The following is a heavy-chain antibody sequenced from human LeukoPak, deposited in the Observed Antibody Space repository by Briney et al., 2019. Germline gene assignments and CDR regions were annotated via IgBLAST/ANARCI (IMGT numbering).Heavy chain of an antibody. J-gene: IGHJ4*02. D-gene: IGHD3-22*01. CDR2: IYYRGRT. V-gene: IGHV4-61*01. CDR3: ARGKWLSSVFDY. CDR1: VGSVSSGSYY. Sequence: PSETLALTCTVSVGSVSSGSYYWSWSRQPPGKVLELIGHIYYRGRTNYHPSLKSRVTISVDTSNDQFSLKLSSVTAADTAVYYCARGKWLSSVFDYWGQGTLVTVSS.